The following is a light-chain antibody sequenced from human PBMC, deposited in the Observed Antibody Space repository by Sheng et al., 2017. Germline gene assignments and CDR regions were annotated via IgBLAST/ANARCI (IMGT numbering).Light chain of an antibody. Sequence: EIVLTQSPDTLSLSPGERATLSCRASQSISSTSLAWYQQKPGQAPRLLIYGTSSRATGIPDRFSGSGSGTDFTLTISRLEPEDFAVYYCHRYGSPWTFGRRD. CDR2: GTS. J-gene: IGKJ1*01. CDR3: HRYGSPWT. CDR1: QSISSTS. V-gene: IGKV3-20*01.